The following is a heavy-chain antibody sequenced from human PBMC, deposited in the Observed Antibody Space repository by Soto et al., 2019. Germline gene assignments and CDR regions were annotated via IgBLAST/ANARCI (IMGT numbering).Heavy chain of an antibody. V-gene: IGHV1-18*01. CDR3: AREFVGGWNDD. Sequence: QVQLVQSGAEVKKPGASVKVSCKASNYTFTSNGISWVRQAPGQGLEWMGWISAYNGNTNYAQNLQGRVTMTTDTSPSPGYMELRSLRSDDTAVYYCAREFVGGWNDDWGQGTLVSVSS. CDR2: ISAYNGNT. D-gene: IGHD1-1*01. CDR1: NYTFTSNG. J-gene: IGHJ4*02.